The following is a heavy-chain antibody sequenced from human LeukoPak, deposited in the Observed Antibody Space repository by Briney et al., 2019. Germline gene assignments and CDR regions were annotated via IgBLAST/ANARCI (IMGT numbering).Heavy chain of an antibody. CDR3: TTDIEAGFKNVGGGWKTIAVSTSDY. CDR2: IKSKTDGWTT. V-gene: IGHV3-15*01. J-gene: IGHJ4*02. CDR1: GFTFTNVW. D-gene: IGHD2-15*01. Sequence: PGGSLRLSCTASGFTFTNVWMSWVRQVPGKGLEWVGRIKSKTDGWTTDYAAPVKGRFSISRADFKNKLKLQMNSLKAGDTAIYYCTTDIEAGFKNVGGGWKTIAVSTSDYWCQGTLVTVSS.